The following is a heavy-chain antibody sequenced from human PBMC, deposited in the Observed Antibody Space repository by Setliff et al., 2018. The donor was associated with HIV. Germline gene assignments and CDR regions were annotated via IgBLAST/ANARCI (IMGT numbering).Heavy chain of an antibody. V-gene: IGHV3-11*03. J-gene: IGHJ4*01. CDR2: IGSSNHGI. D-gene: IGHD3-10*01. CDR1: GFTFSDYW. Sequence: GGSLRLSCAASGFTFSDYWMSWVRQAPGKGLDWVAHIGSSNHGIHYTASVQGRFTVSRDNANNLLFLQMNNLRDEDTAVYYCASFYGDYGYWGHGTQVTVS. CDR3: ASFYGDYGY.